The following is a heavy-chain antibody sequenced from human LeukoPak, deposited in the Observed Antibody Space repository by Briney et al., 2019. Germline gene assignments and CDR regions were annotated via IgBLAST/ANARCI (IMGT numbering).Heavy chain of an antibody. D-gene: IGHD3-22*01. CDR3: ARGPPLRYYDSSGYDY. V-gene: IGHV4-39*07. J-gene: IGHJ4*02. Sequence: SETLSLTCTVFGGSISSSNDYWGWIRQPPGKGLECIGGISYSGSTNYNPSLKSRVTISVDTSKNQFSLKLSSVTAADTAVYYCARGPPLRYYDSSGYDYWGQGTLVTVSS. CDR1: GGSISSSNDY. CDR2: ISYSGST.